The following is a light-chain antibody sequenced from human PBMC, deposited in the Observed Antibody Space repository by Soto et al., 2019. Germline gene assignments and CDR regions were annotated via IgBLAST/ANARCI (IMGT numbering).Light chain of an antibody. CDR3: QQYNSYAWT. V-gene: IGKV1-5*01. Sequence: DIQMTQSPSTLAASVGDRVTITCRASQSISSWLAWYQQKPGKAPKLLIYDASSMESGHRSRFSGSGSGTEFTLTISSLQPDYFATYYCQQYNSYAWTFGQGTKVEIK. CDR1: QSISSW. CDR2: DAS. J-gene: IGKJ1*01.